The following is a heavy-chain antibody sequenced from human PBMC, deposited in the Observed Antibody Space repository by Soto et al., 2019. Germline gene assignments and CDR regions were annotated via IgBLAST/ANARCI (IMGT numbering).Heavy chain of an antibody. CDR1: GYTFTSYD. Sequence: ASVKVSCKASGYTFTSYDMHWVRQAPGQGLEWMGIINPSGGSTSYAQKFQGRVTMTSDTSTSRVYMELSSLRSEDTAVYYCARDSYCSGGYCYPFSYYPCGTDLSGQGPTVTVSS. D-gene: IGHD2-15*01. CDR2: INPSGGST. V-gene: IGHV1-46*01. CDR3: ARDSYCSGGYCYPFSYYPCGTDL. J-gene: IGHJ6*02.